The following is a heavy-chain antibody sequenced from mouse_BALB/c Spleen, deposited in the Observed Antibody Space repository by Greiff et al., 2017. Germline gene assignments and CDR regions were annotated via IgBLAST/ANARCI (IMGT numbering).Heavy chain of an antibody. CDR3: TRGHYDYDGRFAY. Sequence: QVQLQQPGAELVKPGASVKLSCKASGYTFTSYYMYWVKQRPGQGLEWIGGINPSNGGTNFNEKFKSKATLTVDKSPSTAYMQLSSLTSEDSAVYYCTRGHYDYDGRFAYWGQGTLVTVSA. CDR2: INPSNGGT. CDR1: GYTFTSYY. V-gene: IGHV1S81*02. J-gene: IGHJ3*01. D-gene: IGHD2-4*01.